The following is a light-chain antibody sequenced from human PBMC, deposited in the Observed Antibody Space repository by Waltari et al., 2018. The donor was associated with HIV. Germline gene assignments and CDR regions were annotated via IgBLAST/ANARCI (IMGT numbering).Light chain of an antibody. V-gene: IGKV3-11*01. Sequence: EIFLTQSPATLSVSPGERATLSCRASQSISNYVAWYQQRPGLPPSLLIYDVSSRAAGVPDRFSGSGSGTNFTLSISSLEVEDFAFYYCQQRSNWPGTFGPGTRVDLK. J-gene: IGKJ3*01. CDR3: QQRSNWPGT. CDR2: DVS. CDR1: QSISNY.